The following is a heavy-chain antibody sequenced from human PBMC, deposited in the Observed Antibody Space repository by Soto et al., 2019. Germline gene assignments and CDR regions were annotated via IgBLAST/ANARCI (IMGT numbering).Heavy chain of an antibody. CDR2: IYHSGST. V-gene: IGHV4-4*02. CDR3: ARLTGDYDFWSGYEYYYYYMDV. J-gene: IGHJ6*03. CDR1: SGSISSSNW. Sequence: QVQLQESGPGLVKPSGTLSLTCAVSSGSISSSNWWSWVRQPPGKGLEWIGEIYHSGSTNYNPSLKSRVTISVDKSKNQFSLKLSSVTAADTAVYYCARLTGDYDFWSGYEYYYYYMDVWGKGTTVTVSS. D-gene: IGHD3-3*01.